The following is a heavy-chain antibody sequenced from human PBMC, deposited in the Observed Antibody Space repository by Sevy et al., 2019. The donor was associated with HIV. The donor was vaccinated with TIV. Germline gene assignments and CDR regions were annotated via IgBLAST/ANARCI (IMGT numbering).Heavy chain of an antibody. J-gene: IGHJ4*02. CDR2: IMQDGSEK. V-gene: IGHV3-7*01. D-gene: IGHD3-22*01. CDR3: ARWAYYYDSSGWGGDY. CDR1: GFTFSSYW. Sequence: GGSLRLSCAASGFTFSSYWMSWVRQAPGKGLEWVANIMQDGSEKYYVDSVKGRFTISRDNAKNSLYLQMNSPRAEDTAVYYCARWAYYYDSSGWGGDYWGQGTLVTVSS.